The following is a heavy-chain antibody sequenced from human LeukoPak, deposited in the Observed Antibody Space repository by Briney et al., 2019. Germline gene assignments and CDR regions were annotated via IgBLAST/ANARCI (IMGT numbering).Heavy chain of an antibody. Sequence: PGGSLRLSCAASGFTFSSYGMHWVRQAPGKGLEWVSAISGSGGSTYYADSVKGRFTISRDNSKNTLYLQMNSLRAEDTAVYYCAKDLEGGGSYGSFDYWGQGTLVTVSS. CDR1: GFTFSSYG. CDR2: ISGSGGST. J-gene: IGHJ4*02. V-gene: IGHV3-23*01. CDR3: AKDLEGGGSYGSFDY. D-gene: IGHD5-18*01.